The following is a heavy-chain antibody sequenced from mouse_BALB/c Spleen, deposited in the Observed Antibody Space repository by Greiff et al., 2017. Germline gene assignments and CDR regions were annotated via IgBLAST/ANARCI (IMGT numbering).Heavy chain of an antibody. CDR1: GFTFSSYY. Sequence: EVKVEESGGGLVKLGGSLKLSCAASGFTFSSYYMFWVRQTPEKRLELVAAINSNGGSTYYPDTVKGRFTISRDNAKNTLYLQMSSLKSEDTALYYCARQGGPHYFDYWGQGTTLTVSS. CDR2: INSNGGST. CDR3: ARQGGPHYFDY. J-gene: IGHJ2*01. V-gene: IGHV5-6-2*01.